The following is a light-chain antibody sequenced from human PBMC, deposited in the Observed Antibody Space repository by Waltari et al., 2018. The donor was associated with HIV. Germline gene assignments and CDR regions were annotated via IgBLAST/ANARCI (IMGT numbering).Light chain of an antibody. J-gene: IGKJ4*01. CDR1: QSISSN. CDR3: QQYNSWPLT. Sequence: EIVMTPSPATLSVSPGERATLSCRASQSISSNLAWYQQKPGQAPRLLIYGASTRATGIPARFSGSGSGTEFTLTISSLQSEDFAVYYCQQYNSWPLTFGGGTKVEIK. V-gene: IGKV3-15*01. CDR2: GAS.